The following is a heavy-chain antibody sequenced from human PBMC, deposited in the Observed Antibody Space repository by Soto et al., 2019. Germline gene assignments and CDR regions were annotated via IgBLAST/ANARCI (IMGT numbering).Heavy chain of an antibody. J-gene: IGHJ2*01. D-gene: IGHD1-20*01. CDR1: GFTFSSYS. CDR2: ISSSSSTI. CDR3: ARDINWNPPSTIKTYWYFDL. Sequence: GGSLRLSCAASGFTFSSYSMNWVRQAPGKGLEWVSYISSSSSTIYYADSVKGRFTISRDNAKNSLYLQMNSLRAEDTAVYYCARDINWNPPSTIKTYWYFDLWGRGTLVTVSS. V-gene: IGHV3-48*04.